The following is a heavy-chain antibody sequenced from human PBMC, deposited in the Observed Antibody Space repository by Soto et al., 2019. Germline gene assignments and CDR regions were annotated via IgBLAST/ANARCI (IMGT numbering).Heavy chain of an antibody. V-gene: IGHV2-5*02. Sequence: QITLKESGPTLVKPTQTLTLTCTFSGFSLSTSGVGVGWIRQPPGKALEWLALLYWDDAKRSSPSLKSRLTITKEISKNQVVLTMTNMDPVDTAAYYCALPGRPAAFDIWGHGTMVTVSS. D-gene: IGHD2-2*01. CDR2: LYWDDAK. CDR1: GFSLSTSGVG. J-gene: IGHJ3*02. CDR3: ALPGRPAAFDI.